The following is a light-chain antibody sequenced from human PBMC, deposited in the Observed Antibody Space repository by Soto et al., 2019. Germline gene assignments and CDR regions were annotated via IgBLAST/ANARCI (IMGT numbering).Light chain of an antibody. Sequence: DIQMTQSPSTLSAYVGDRVTISCRASQSISSWLAWYQQKPGKPPKLLIYKASSLESGVPSRFRGSGSGTEFTLTISSLQPDDFATYYCQQFNSYSWTFGQGTRVEIK. J-gene: IGKJ1*01. CDR1: QSISSW. V-gene: IGKV1-5*03. CDR3: QQFNSYSWT. CDR2: KAS.